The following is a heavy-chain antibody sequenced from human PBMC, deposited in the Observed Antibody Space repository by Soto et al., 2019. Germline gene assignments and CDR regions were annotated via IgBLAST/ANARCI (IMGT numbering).Heavy chain of an antibody. CDR1: GFTFSDYY. CDR2: ISSSGSTI. CDR3: AIVPLDQNESHSWPYNCFDP. D-gene: IGHD6-13*01. J-gene: IGHJ5*02. Sequence: PGGSLRLSCAASGFTFSDYYMSWIRQAPGKGLEWVSYISSSGSTIYYADSVKGRFTISRDNAKNSLYLQMNSLRAEDTAVYYFAIVPLDQNESHSWPYNCFDPWGQGTLVTVSS. V-gene: IGHV3-11*01.